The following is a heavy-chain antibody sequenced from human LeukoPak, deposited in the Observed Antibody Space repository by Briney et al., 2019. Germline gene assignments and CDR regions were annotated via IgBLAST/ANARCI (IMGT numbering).Heavy chain of an antibody. CDR3: ARDRLWFGELLLFDP. J-gene: IGHJ5*02. D-gene: IGHD3-10*01. V-gene: IGHV4-59*12. CDR1: GGSISSYY. Sequence: SETLSLTCTVSGGSISSYYWSWIRQPPGKGLEWIGYIYYSGSTNYNPSLKSRVTISVDTSKNQFSLKLNSVTAADTAVYYCARDRLWFGELLLFDPWGQGTLVTVSS. CDR2: IYYSGST.